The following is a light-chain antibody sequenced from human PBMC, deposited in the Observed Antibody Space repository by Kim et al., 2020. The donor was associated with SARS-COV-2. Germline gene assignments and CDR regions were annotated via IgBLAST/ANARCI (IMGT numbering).Light chain of an antibody. Sequence: SPGKKAPLSSRASQTVSSNYLAWYQQSPGQAPRLLIFGASSRATGIPDRFTGSGSGTDFTLTISRVEPEDFAVYSCHQYAGSPWTFGQGTKVDIK. CDR2: GAS. CDR1: QTVSSNY. CDR3: HQYAGSPWT. V-gene: IGKV3-20*01. J-gene: IGKJ1*01.